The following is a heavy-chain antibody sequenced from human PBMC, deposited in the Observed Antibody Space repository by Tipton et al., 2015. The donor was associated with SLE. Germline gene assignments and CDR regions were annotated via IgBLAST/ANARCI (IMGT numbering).Heavy chain of an antibody. D-gene: IGHD3-22*01. CDR1: GFTFSSYA. CDR3: AKGDYYYDSSCAFDY. CDR2: ISYDGSNI. Sequence: SLRLSCAASGFTFSSYAMHWVRQAPGKGLEWVPVISYDGSNIYYADSVKGRFTISRDNSKNTLYLQMNSLRAEDTAVYYCAKGDYYYDSSCAFDYWGQGTLVTVSS. V-gene: IGHV3-30*04. J-gene: IGHJ4*02.